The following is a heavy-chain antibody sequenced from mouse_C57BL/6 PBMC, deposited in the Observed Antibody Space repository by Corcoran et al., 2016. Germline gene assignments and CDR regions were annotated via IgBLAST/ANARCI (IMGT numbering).Heavy chain of an antibody. V-gene: IGHV8-12*01. CDR1: GFSLSTSGMG. J-gene: IGHJ3*01. Sequence: QVTLKESGPGILQSSQTLSLTCSFSGFSLSTSGMGVSWIRQPSGKGLEWLAHIYWDDDKRYNPSLKSRLTISKDTSRNQVFLKITSVDTADTATYYCARNPIYYDYDGGFFDYWGQGTLVTVSA. CDR3: ARNPIYYDYDGGFFDY. D-gene: IGHD2-4*01. CDR2: IYWDDDK.